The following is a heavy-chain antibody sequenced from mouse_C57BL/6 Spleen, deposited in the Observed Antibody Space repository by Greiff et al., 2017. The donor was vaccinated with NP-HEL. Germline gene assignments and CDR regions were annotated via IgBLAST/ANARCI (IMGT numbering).Heavy chain of an antibody. V-gene: IGHV5-4*01. CDR1: GFTFSSYA. D-gene: IGHD2-4*01. J-gene: IGHJ4*01. CDR2: ISDGGSYT. CDR3: ARGGLRQYYYAMDY. Sequence: EVQVVESGGGLVKPGGSLKLSCAASGFTFSSYAMSWVRQTPEKRLEWVATISDGGSYTYYPDNVKGRFTISRDNAKNNLYLQMSHLKSEDTAMYYCARGGLRQYYYAMDYWGQGTSVTVSS.